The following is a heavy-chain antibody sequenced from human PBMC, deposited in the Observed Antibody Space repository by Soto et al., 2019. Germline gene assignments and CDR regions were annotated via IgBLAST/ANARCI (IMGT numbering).Heavy chain of an antibody. CDR2: IGDSGGRT. V-gene: IGHV3-23*01. Sequence: GGSLRLSCAASGFTFNSYAMTWVRQAPGRGLQWVSTIGDSGGRTYYADSVKGRFTISRDNSKSTLYLQMSSLRVDDTAVYYCVKDSRGKSCPCMDVWGQGTTVTVS. CDR1: GFTFNSYA. J-gene: IGHJ6*02. D-gene: IGHD2-15*01. CDR3: VKDSRGKSCPCMDV.